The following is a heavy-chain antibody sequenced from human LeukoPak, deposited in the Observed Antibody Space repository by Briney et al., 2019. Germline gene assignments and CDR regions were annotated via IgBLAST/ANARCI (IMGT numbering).Heavy chain of an antibody. Sequence: PGGSLRLSCAASGFTVSTNYMSWVRQAPGKGLEWVSVIYSDGITYYADSVKGRFTISRDNSENMLYLQMSSLRAEDTTVYYCARGPGEGGSSGYYYGKPEDPAEYYFDYWGQGTLVTVSS. CDR1: GFTVSTNY. V-gene: IGHV3-53*01. CDR2: IYSDGIT. CDR3: ARGPGEGGSSGYYYGKPEDPAEYYFDY. D-gene: IGHD3-22*01. J-gene: IGHJ4*02.